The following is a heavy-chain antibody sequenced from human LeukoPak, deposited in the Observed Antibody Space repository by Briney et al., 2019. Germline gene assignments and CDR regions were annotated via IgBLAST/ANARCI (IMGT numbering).Heavy chain of an antibody. Sequence: VSVKVSCKASGYTFTSYDINWVRQATGQGLEWMGWMNPNSGNTGYAQKFQGRVTMTRNTSISTAYMELSSLRSEDSAVYYCARISSDYYYDIWGQGTMVTVSS. J-gene: IGHJ3*02. CDR2: MNPNSGNT. CDR1: GYTFTSYD. CDR3: ARISSDYYYDI. V-gene: IGHV1-8*01. D-gene: IGHD3-10*01.